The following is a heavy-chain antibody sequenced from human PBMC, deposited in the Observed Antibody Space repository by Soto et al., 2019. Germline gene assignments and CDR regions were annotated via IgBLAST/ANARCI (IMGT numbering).Heavy chain of an antibody. V-gene: IGHV3-23*01. CDR2: ISGSGGTT. D-gene: IGHD6-19*01. CDR1: GFTFSNYA. J-gene: IGHJ4*02. Sequence: EVQLLESGGGLAQPGGSLRLSCAASGFTFSNYAIAWVRQAPGKGLEWVSGISGSGGTTYYADSVKGRFTISRDNSKDTLHLQMNSLRAEDTAVYYCAKTPRQWLVYFDYWGQGALVTVSS. CDR3: AKTPRQWLVYFDY.